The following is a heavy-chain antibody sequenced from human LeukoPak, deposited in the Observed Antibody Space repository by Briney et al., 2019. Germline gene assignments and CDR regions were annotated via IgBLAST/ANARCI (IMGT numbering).Heavy chain of an antibody. J-gene: IGHJ4*02. D-gene: IGHD1-26*01. Sequence: ESGPTLVKPTQTLTLTCTFSGFSLSTSGVGVGWIRQPPGKALEWLALIYWDDDKRYSPSLKSRLTITKDTSKNQVVLTMTNVDPVDTATYYCARIREWWEPDYWGQGTLVTVSS. V-gene: IGHV2-5*02. CDR3: ARIREWWEPDY. CDR2: IYWDDDK. CDR1: GFSLSTSGVG.